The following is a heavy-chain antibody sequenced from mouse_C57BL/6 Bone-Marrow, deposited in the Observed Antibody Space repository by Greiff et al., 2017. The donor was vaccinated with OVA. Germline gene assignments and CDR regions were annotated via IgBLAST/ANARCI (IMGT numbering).Heavy chain of an antibody. J-gene: IGHJ1*03. CDR3: ATGRYFDV. V-gene: IGHV1-69*01. Sequence: QVQLQQPGAELVMPGASVKLSCKASGYTFTSYWMHWVKQRPGQGLEWIGEIDPSDSYTNYNQKFKGKSTLTVDKSSSSAYMQLRSLTSADSAVYYCATGRYFDVWGTGTTVTVSS. CDR1: GYTFTSYW. CDR2: IDPSDSYT.